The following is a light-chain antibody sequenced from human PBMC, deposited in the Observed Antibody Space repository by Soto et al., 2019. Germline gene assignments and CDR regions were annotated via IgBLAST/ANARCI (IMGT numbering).Light chain of an antibody. CDR3: QQYGSSPFT. J-gene: IGKJ3*01. CDR2: GSS. CDR1: QSISSNY. V-gene: IGKV3-20*01. Sequence: EIVLTQSPGTLSLSPGERATLSCXASQSISSNYLAWYQQKPGQPPRLXISGSSIRATGIPKRFSGSAAGTNFTLTISSLEPEDFAVFYCQQYGSSPFTFGPGTKVDIK.